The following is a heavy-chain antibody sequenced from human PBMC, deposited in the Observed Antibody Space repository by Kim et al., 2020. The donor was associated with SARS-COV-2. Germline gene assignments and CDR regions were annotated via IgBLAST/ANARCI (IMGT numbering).Heavy chain of an antibody. Sequence: SETLSLTCTVSGGSISSSSYYWGWIRQPPGKGLEWIGSIYYSGSTYYNPSLKSRVTISVDTSKNQFSLKLSSVTAADTAVYYCARDPYDFWSGYYTGYFDYWGQGTLVTVSS. CDR1: GGSISSSSYY. CDR3: ARDPYDFWSGYYTGYFDY. CDR2: IYYSGST. J-gene: IGHJ4*02. D-gene: IGHD3-3*01. V-gene: IGHV4-39*07.